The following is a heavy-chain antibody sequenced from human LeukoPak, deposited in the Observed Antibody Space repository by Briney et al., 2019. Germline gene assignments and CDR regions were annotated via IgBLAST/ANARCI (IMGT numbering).Heavy chain of an antibody. D-gene: IGHD6-19*01. CDR2: ISAYNGNT. J-gene: IGHJ4*02. CDR3: ARAPRASSGWYSVY. Sequence: ASVKVSCKASGYTFTSYGISWVRQAPGQGLEWMGWISAYNGNTNYAQKLRGRVTMTTDTSTSTAYMELRSLRSDDTAVYYCARAPRASSGWYSVYWGQGTLVTVSS. V-gene: IGHV1-18*01. CDR1: GYTFTSYG.